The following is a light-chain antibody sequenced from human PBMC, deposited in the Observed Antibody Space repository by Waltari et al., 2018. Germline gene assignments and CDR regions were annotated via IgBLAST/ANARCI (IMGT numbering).Light chain of an antibody. CDR2: KAS. V-gene: IGKV1-5*03. J-gene: IGKJ2*01. CDR1: QSVRNW. Sequence: DIQMTQSPSTLSASVGDRVTITCRASQSVRNWLAWYQQKPGKAPRLLIYKASTLESGVLSRVSGSGSGTEFTLTISSLQPDDFATYYCQQYNAGHTYGQGTKLEIK. CDR3: QQYNAGHT.